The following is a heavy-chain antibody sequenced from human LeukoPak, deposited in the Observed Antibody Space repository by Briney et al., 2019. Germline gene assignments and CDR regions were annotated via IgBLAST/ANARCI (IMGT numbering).Heavy chain of an antibody. CDR2: ISYDGSNK. J-gene: IGHJ6*02. V-gene: IGHV3-30*18. CDR3: AKDLEYYYDSSGYQGYYGMDV. Sequence: PGRSLRLTCAASGFSFGGYGMHWVRQAPGKGLEWVAVISYDGSNKYYADSVKGRFTISRDNSKNTLYLQMNSLRAEDTAVYYCAKDLEYYYDSSGYQGYYGMDVWGQGTTVTVSS. D-gene: IGHD3-22*01. CDR1: GFSFGGYG.